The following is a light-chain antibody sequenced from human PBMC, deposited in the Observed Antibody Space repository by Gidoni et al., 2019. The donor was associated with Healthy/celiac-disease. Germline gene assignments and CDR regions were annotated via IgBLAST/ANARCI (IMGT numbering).Light chain of an antibody. Sequence: DIQMPQSPSSLSASVGDRVTITCQASQDISNYLNWYQQKPGKAPKLLIYDASNLETAVPSRFSGSGSGTDFTFTISSLQPEDIATYYCQHYDNLPPLTFXGXTKVXIK. CDR1: QDISNY. CDR2: DAS. V-gene: IGKV1-33*01. J-gene: IGKJ4*01. CDR3: QHYDNLPPLT.